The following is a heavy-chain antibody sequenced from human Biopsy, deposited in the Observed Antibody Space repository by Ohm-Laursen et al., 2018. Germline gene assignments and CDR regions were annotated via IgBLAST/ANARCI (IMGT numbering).Heavy chain of an antibody. J-gene: IGHJ4*02. CDR2: ISPYNDKT. Sequence: ASVKVSCTTSGYTFTSYDISWVRQAPGQGLEWMGWISPYNDKTSYPPKLQDRVTMTADTSTNTAHMELRSLRSDDTAVYYCARVFCTSTTCYGLLDNWGQGTLVTVSS. CDR3: ARVFCTSTTCYGLLDN. CDR1: GYTFTSYD. D-gene: IGHD2/OR15-2a*01. V-gene: IGHV1-18*01.